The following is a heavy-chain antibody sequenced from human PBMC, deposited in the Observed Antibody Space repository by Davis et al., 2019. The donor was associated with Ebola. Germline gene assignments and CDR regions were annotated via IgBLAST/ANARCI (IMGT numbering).Heavy chain of an antibody. CDR2: ISPFTHNT. CDR3: AREGQQLGVSEY. Sequence: AASVTVSCKASGYVFIRNDISWFRQAPGQGLEWMGWISPFTHNTHSAQKFQGRITMTTDGSTNTVFMDLTSLRSDDTAVYYCAREGQQLGVSEYWGQGTLVTVSS. V-gene: IGHV1-18*04. D-gene: IGHD6-13*01. J-gene: IGHJ4*02. CDR1: GYVFIRND.